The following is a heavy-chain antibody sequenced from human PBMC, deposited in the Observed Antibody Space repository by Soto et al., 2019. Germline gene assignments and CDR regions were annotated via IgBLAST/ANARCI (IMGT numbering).Heavy chain of an antibody. D-gene: IGHD3-3*01. V-gene: IGHV3-21*01. J-gene: IGHJ4*02. CDR1: GFTFSSYT. CDR2: ISSSSTYI. CDR3: ARAQRFLEWLFDY. Sequence: EVQLVESGGGLVKPGESLRLSCAASGFTFSSYTMNWVRQAPGKGLEWVSSISSSSTYIYYADSVKGRITLSRDNAKNVLYLQLNSLRAEDTAVYYCARAQRFLEWLFDYSGQGTLVTVSS.